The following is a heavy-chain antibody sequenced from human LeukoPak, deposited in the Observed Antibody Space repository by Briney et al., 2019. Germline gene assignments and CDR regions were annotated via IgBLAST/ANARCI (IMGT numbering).Heavy chain of an antibody. V-gene: IGHV4-30-2*01. CDR2: IYHSGST. J-gene: IGHJ5*02. CDR1: GGSISSGGYY. CDR3: ARVGSSEPAAIPHGWFDP. D-gene: IGHD2-2*01. Sequence: SQTLSLTCTVSGGSISSGGYYWSWIRQPPGKGLEWIGYIYHSGSTYYNPSLKSRVTISVDRSKNQFSLKLSSVTAADTAVYYCARVGSSEPAAIPHGWFDPWGQGTLVTVSA.